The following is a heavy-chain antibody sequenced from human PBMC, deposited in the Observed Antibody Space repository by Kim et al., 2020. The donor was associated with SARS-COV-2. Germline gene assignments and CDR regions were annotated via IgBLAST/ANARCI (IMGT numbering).Heavy chain of an antibody. CDR2: ISSSSSTI. Sequence: GGSLRLSCAASGFTFSSYSMNWVRQAPGKGLEWVSYISSSSSTIYYADSVKGRFTISRDNAKNSLYLQMNSLRDEDTAVYYCARRIGGRVNPSYFDYWGQGTLVTVSS. D-gene: IGHD3-10*01. J-gene: IGHJ4*02. V-gene: IGHV3-48*02. CDR3: ARRIGGRVNPSYFDY. CDR1: GFTFSSYS.